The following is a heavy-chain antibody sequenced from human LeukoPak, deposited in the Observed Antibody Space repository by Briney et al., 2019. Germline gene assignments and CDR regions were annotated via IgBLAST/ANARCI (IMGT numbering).Heavy chain of an antibody. CDR3: AKGGWYFDN. CDR1: EITFSSSW. V-gene: IGHV3-7*01. D-gene: IGHD3-10*01. CDR2: INQDGSEE. Sequence: GGSLRLSCEASEITFSSSWMSWVRQAPGKGLEWVANINQDGSEEYYVDSVKGRFTISRDNAKNSLYLQMNSLRAEDTAVYYCAKGGWYFDNWGQGTLVIVSS. J-gene: IGHJ4*02.